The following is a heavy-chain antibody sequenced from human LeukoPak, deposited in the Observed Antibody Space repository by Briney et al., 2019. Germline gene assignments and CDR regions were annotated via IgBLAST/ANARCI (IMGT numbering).Heavy chain of an antibody. J-gene: IGHJ4*02. D-gene: IGHD6-19*01. CDR2: IKPGSGAT. CDR1: GYTFTDYS. CDR3: ARDSGSRGKGY. V-gene: IGHV1-2*02. Sequence: GASVKVSCKASGYTFTDYSLHWVRQAPGQGLEWMGWIKPGSGATSYAQKFQGRVTLTRDTSISTGYMDLSRLTSDDSAVYYCARDSGSRGKGYWGQGTLVTVSS.